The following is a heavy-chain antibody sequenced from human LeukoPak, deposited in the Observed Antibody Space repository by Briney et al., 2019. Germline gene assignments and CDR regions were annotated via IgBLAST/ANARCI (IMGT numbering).Heavy chain of an antibody. CDR1: GITLYNYG. Sequence: PGGSLRLSCAVSGITLYNYGMTWVRQAPGKGLEWVSYISSSGSTIYYADSSKGRFTISRDNAKNSLYLQMNSLRAEDTAVYYCARVRSGWYFDYWGQGTLVTVSS. CDR3: ARVRSGWYFDY. J-gene: IGHJ4*02. CDR2: ISSSGSTI. V-gene: IGHV3-48*04. D-gene: IGHD6-19*01.